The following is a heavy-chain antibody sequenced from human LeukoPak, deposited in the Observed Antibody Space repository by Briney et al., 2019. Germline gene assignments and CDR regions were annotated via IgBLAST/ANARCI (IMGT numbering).Heavy chain of an antibody. CDR2: IYPGDSDT. D-gene: IGHD3-22*01. V-gene: IGHV5-51*01. J-gene: IGHJ3*02. CDR3: ARHYFRFEVVIYAFDI. Sequence: GESLKISCKGSGSSFTSYWIGWVRQMPGKGLEWMGIIYPGDSDTRYSPSFQGQVTISADKSISTAYLQWSSLKASDTAMYYCARHYFRFEVVIYAFDIWGQGTMVTVSS. CDR1: GSSFTSYW.